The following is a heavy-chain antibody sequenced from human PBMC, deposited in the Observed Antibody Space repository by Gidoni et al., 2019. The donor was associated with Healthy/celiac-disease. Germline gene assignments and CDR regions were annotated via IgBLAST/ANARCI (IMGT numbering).Heavy chain of an antibody. CDR1: GFNFDDYA. V-gene: IGHV3-9*01. CDR3: AKDTGYSSGWYAFDI. J-gene: IGHJ3*02. D-gene: IGHD6-19*01. CDR2: SSWNSGSI. Sequence: EVQLVESGGGVVHPGRSLRLSCAASGFNFDDYAMHWVRQAPGKGREWVAGSSWNSGSIGYADSVKGRFTISRDNAKNSLYLQMNSLRAEDTALYYCAKDTGYSSGWYAFDIWGQGTMVTVSS.